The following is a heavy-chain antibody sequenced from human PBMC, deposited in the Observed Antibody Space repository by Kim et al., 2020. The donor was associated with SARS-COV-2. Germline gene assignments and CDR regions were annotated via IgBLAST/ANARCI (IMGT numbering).Heavy chain of an antibody. D-gene: IGHD2-15*01. V-gene: IGHV3-23*03. CDR2: IYSSGSST. CDR1: GFSFSTYA. J-gene: IGHJ4*02. CDR3: AKVEGYCSDDTCYPGDY. Sequence: GGSLRLSCAASGFSFSTYAMSWVRQAPGKGLEWVSVIYSSGSSTYYADSVKGRFTISRDNSKNTLYLQMNSLRAEDTAVYYCAKVEGYCSDDTCYPGDYWGQGTLVTVSS.